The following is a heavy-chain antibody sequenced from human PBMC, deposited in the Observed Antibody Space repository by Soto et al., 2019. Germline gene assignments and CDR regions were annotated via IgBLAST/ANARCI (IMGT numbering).Heavy chain of an antibody. CDR2: MNPGSGDT. CDR3: AREAAYGVWFAGGYFDL. V-gene: IGHV1-8*01. Sequence: ASVKVSCKASGYSFTNNDVSWVRQATGQGLEWMGWMNPGSGDTGYAQKFQGRVTMTRDISIATAYMELSSLRSDDTAIYYCAREAAYGVWFAGGYFDLWGQGTQVTVSS. CDR1: GYSFTNND. D-gene: IGHD4-17*01. J-gene: IGHJ4*02.